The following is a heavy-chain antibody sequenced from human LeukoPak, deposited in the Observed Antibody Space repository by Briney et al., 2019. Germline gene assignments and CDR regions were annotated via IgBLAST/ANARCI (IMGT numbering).Heavy chain of an antibody. V-gene: IGHV1-18*01. J-gene: IGHJ6*03. CDR2: ISAYNGNT. CDR1: GYTFTSYG. Sequence: VASVTVSCKASGYTFTSYGISWVRQAPGQGLEWMGWISAYNGNTNYAQTLQGRVTMTTDTSTSTAYMELRSLSSDDTAVYYCAREAMTTVTTAYYYYMDVWGKGTTVTISS. D-gene: IGHD4-17*01. CDR3: AREAMTTVTTAYYYYMDV.